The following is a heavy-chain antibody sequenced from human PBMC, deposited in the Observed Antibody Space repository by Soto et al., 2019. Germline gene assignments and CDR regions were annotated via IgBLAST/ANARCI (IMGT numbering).Heavy chain of an antibody. CDR3: VRGRWMPDY. D-gene: IGHD2-2*01. CDR1: GFTFSNFD. J-gene: IGHJ4*01. V-gene: IGHV3-48*03. Sequence: PVGSLRLPWAAAGFTFSNFDINCVRQAPGKGLEWVSYIISGVFTIYYADSVKGRFTISRDNAKNSLYLQMNSLRAEDTALYYCVRGRWMPDYWGQGTLVTRSS. CDR2: IISGVFTI.